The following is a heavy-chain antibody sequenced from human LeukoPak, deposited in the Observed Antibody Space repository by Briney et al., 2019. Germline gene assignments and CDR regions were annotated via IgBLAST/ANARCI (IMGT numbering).Heavy chain of an antibody. Sequence: PGGSLRLSCAASGFTFSSYIINWIRQPAGKALEWIGRIYPSGSTNYDPSLKSRVTISVDTSKNQFSLKLTSVTAADTAVYYCAREESADPRRILWGQGTLVTVSS. V-gene: IGHV4-4*07. CDR3: AREESADPRRIL. CDR1: GFTFSSYI. CDR2: IYPSGST. J-gene: IGHJ4*02.